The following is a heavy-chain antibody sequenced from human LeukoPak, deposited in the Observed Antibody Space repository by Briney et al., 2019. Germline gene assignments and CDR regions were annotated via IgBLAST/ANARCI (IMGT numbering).Heavy chain of an antibody. J-gene: IGHJ4*02. CDR2: ISQDGTES. CDR1: GFTFSTYW. D-gene: IGHD1-1*01. Sequence: PGGSLRLSCAASGFTFSTYWMTWVRQAPGKGLEWVAQISQDGTESYPVDSVRGRFTISRDNAKNSVYLQMNSLRPEDTAVYYCARDSTGTVFDLWGQGTLVTVSS. CDR3: ARDSTGTVFDL. V-gene: IGHV3-7*04.